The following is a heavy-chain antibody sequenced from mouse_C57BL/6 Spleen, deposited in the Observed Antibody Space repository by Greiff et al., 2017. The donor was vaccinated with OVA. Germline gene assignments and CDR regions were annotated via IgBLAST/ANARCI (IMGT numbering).Heavy chain of an antibody. J-gene: IGHJ2*01. Sequence: VQLQQSGPGLVKPSQTVFLTCTVTGISITTGNYRWSWIRQFPGNKLEWIGYIYYSGTITYNPSLTSRTTITRDTPKNQFFLEMNSLTAEDTATYYCAREGIYDGYYTYFDYWGQGTTLTVSP. D-gene: IGHD2-3*01. V-gene: IGHV3-5*01. CDR3: AREGIYDGYYTYFDY. CDR1: GISITTGNYR. CDR2: IYYSGTI.